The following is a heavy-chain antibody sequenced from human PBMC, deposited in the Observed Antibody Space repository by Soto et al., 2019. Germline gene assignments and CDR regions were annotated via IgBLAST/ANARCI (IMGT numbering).Heavy chain of an antibody. J-gene: IGHJ2*01. CDR2: IYHSGDI. CDR3: ARSPPRDGFFDL. CDR1: GGSISSGDYS. V-gene: IGHV4-30-2*01. Sequence: QLQLQESGSGLVKPSQTLSLTCAVSGGSISSGDYSWSWIRQPPGKGLEWIGYIYHSGDIYYNPSLKRRVTISVGGSQNQFSLKLTSVTAADTAMYYCARSPPRDGFFDLWGRGTLVTVSS.